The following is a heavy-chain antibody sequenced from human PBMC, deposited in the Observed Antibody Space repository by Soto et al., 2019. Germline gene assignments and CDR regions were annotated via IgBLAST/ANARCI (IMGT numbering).Heavy chain of an antibody. V-gene: IGHV3-11*05. CDR3: AREGPGSSSWYVDS. CDR2: ISSSSSYI. CDR1: GFTFSDYY. Sequence: QVQLVESGGGLVKPGGSLRLSCAASGFTFSDYYMSWIRQAPGKGLEWLSYISSSSSYINYADSVKGRFTISRDNAKNSLYLQMSRLSAEDTAVYYCAREGPGSSSWYVDSWGQGTLVTVSS. D-gene: IGHD6-13*01. J-gene: IGHJ4*02.